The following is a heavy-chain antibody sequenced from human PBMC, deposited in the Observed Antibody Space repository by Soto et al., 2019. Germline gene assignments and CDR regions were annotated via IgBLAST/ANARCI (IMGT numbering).Heavy chain of an antibody. Sequence: GGSLRLSCAASGFTFDDYGMSWVRQAPGKGLEWVSGINWNGGSTGYADSVKGRFTISRDNAKNSLYLQMNSLRAEDTALYHCARDVIRDFWSGPPSRWWFDPWGQGTLVTVSS. V-gene: IGHV3-20*01. J-gene: IGHJ5*02. CDR3: ARDVIRDFWSGPPSRWWFDP. D-gene: IGHD3-3*01. CDR2: INWNGGST. CDR1: GFTFDDYG.